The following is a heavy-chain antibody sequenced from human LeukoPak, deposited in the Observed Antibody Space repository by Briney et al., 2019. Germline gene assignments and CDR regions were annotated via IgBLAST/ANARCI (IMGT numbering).Heavy chain of an antibody. Sequence: SETLSLTCKVSGGSISTYYWSWFRQPQGKGLEWIGYIYNSGSATYNPSLKSRVTISVDTSKNQFSLKLTSVSTTDTAVYYCARHGSGWSFDYWGQGVLVTVSS. J-gene: IGHJ4*02. D-gene: IGHD6-19*01. V-gene: IGHV4-59*01. CDR3: ARHGSGWSFDY. CDR2: IYNSGSA. CDR1: GGSISTYY.